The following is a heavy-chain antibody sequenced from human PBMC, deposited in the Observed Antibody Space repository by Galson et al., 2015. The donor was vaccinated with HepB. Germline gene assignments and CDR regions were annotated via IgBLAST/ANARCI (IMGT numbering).Heavy chain of an antibody. V-gene: IGHV3-7*01. CDR3: ASGKIFGVIITYHFDS. CDR1: GFTFSDYW. CDR2: IKQDGSEK. Sequence: SLRLSCAASGFTFSDYWMNWVRQAPGKGLEWVANIKQDGSEKYYVDSVKGRFTISRDNAKNSLYLQMNSLRAADTAVYYCASGKIFGVIITYHFDSWGQGTLVTVSS. D-gene: IGHD3-3*01. J-gene: IGHJ4*02.